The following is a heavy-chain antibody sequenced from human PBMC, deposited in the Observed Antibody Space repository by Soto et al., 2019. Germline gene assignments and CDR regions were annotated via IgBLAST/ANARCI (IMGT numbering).Heavy chain of an antibody. V-gene: IGHV1-69*13. CDR3: ARDAIYVWGSYRASTYYFDY. CDR2: IIPIFGTA. D-gene: IGHD3-16*02. Sequence: SVKVSCKASGGTFSSYAISWVRQAPGQGLEWMGGIIPIFGTANYAQKFQGRVTITADESTSTAYMELSSLRSEDTAVYYCARDAIYVWGSYRASTYYFDYWGQGTLVTVSS. J-gene: IGHJ4*02. CDR1: GGTFSSYA.